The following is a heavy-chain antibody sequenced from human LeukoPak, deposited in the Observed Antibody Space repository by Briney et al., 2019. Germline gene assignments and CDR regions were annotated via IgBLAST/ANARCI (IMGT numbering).Heavy chain of an antibody. Sequence: GGSLRLSCAASESTFNTYAMNWVRQAPGKGLEWVSSISGDVSGTIYADSVKGRFTISRDNAKNSLYLQMNSLRAEDTAVYYCARVTLYAESALDYWGQGTLVTVSS. V-gene: IGHV3-21*06. CDR2: ISGDVSGT. CDR1: ESTFNTYA. J-gene: IGHJ4*02. CDR3: ARVTLYAESALDY. D-gene: IGHD4-17*01.